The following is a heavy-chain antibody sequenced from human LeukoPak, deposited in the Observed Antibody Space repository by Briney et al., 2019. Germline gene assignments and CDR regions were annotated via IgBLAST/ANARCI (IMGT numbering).Heavy chain of an antibody. V-gene: IGHV1-69*05. CDR3: ASSREGYSYGPYYYYMYV. CDR2: IIPIFGTA. J-gene: IGHJ6*03. Sequence: SVKVSCKASGGTFSSYAISWVRQAPGQGLEWMRGIIPIFGTANYAQKFQGRVTITTDESTSTAYMELSSLRSEDTAVYYCASSREGYSYGPYYYYMYVWGKGTTVTVSS. CDR1: GGTFSSYA. D-gene: IGHD5-18*01.